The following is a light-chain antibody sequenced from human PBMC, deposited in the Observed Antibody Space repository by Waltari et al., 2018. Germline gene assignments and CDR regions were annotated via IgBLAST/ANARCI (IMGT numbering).Light chain of an antibody. V-gene: IGKV3-11*01. CDR1: QSVANY. Sequence: VIFTQSPATLSLSPGARATLSCRASQSVANYLAWYQQKPGQAPRLLIDGASNRPTGIPDRFSGTGSGTDFTLIISSLEPEDFAVYYCQRYSDSPPTFGGGTKVEIK. CDR3: QRYSDSPPT. CDR2: GAS. J-gene: IGKJ4*01.